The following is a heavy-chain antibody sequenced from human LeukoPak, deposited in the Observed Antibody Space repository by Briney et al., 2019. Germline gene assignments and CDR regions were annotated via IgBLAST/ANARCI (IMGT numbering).Heavy chain of an antibody. V-gene: IGHV3-7*01. D-gene: IGHD3-10*01. CDR3: AKLAKYFYGSETYYFFEH. J-gene: IGHJ4*02. CDR2: IKQDGTEK. CDR1: GFSFTTYW. Sequence: GGSLRLSCAASGFSFTTYWMSWVRQAPGKGLEWVANIKQDGTEKSYVDSVKGRFTISRDNAKNSLYLQMNTLRVEETAVYYCAKLAKYFYGSETYYFFEHWGQGTPVTASS.